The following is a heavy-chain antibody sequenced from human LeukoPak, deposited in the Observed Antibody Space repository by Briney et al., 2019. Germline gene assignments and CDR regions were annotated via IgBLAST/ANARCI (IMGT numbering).Heavy chain of an antibody. V-gene: IGHV1-18*01. CDR1: GYTLTSYG. D-gene: IGHD3-22*01. CDR2: TSAYIGNT. CDR3: ARAPSEYYYESSGYPKEFDY. J-gene: IGHJ4*02. Sequence: ASVNVSCQPSGYTLTSYGISCVRQAPGEGIEWMGWTSAYIGNTNYEQKLQGRVTMTTDTSTSTAYMELRSLRSDDTAVYYCARAPSEYYYESSGYPKEFDYWGQGALVTVSS.